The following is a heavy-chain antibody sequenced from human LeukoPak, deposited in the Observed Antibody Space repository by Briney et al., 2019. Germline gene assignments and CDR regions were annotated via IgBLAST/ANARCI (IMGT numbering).Heavy chain of an antibody. CDR1: GGSITTTNF. Sequence: SGTLSLTCGVSGGSITTTNFWSWVRQTPGQGLEWIGEVSVSGLSDYNPSLRGRVTMSLDTSNNHLCLKLTSVTAADAAVYYCTRESAAFSPFGYWGQGTLVTV. J-gene: IGHJ4*01. CDR3: TRESAAFSPFGY. CDR2: VSVSGLS. V-gene: IGHV4-4*02. D-gene: IGHD6-25*01.